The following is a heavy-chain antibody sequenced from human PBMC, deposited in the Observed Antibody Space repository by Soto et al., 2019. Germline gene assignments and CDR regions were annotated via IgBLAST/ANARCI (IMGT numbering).Heavy chain of an antibody. CDR3: SKGVYSSWSSPGSFAP. V-gene: IGHV4-39*01. Sequence: ASETMSLPCTVAGGSISSSSYYWGLIRQPPGKGLEWIGSIYYSGSTYYNPSLKSRVTISVDTSKNQFSLKLSSVTAADTAVYYCSKGVYSSWSSPGSFAPWVKGSLVTVSS. D-gene: IGHD6-6*01. J-gene: IGHJ5*02. CDR1: GGSISSSSYY. CDR2: IYYSGST.